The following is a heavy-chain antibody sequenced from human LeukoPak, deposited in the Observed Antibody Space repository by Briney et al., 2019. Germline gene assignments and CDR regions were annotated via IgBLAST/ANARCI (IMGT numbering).Heavy chain of an antibody. D-gene: IGHD3-3*01. Sequence: GGSLRLSCTASGYTFSNYAMQWVRQAPGKGLEWVAVISHDGRNKYYADSVKGRFTISRDNSKNTLYLQMNSLRAEDTAVYYCARENDYDFWSGYYTSYGMDVWGQGTTVTVSS. V-gene: IGHV3-30*04. CDR3: ARENDYDFWSGYYTSYGMDV. CDR2: ISHDGRNK. J-gene: IGHJ6*02. CDR1: GYTFSNYA.